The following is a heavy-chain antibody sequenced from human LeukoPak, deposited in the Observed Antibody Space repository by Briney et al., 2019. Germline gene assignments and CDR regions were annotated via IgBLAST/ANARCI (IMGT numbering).Heavy chain of an antibody. Sequence: ASVKVSCKASGYPFTTYYIHWVRQAPGQGLEWMGMISPNDISTSYAQKFQGRVTMTRDTSTSTVYMDLNNLRSEDTAVYYCARISWGVGVTVGWFDPWGQGTLVTVCS. J-gene: IGHJ5*02. CDR3: ARISWGVGVTVGWFDP. D-gene: IGHD1-26*01. CDR2: ISPNDIST. CDR1: GYPFTTYY. V-gene: IGHV1-46*01.